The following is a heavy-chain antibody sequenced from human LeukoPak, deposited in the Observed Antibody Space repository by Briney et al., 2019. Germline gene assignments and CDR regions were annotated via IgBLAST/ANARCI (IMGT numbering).Heavy chain of an antibody. J-gene: IGHJ6*02. CDR3: ARQVGGYYYYGMDV. V-gene: IGHV1-8*01. CDR1: GYTFTSYD. Sequence: ASVKVSCKASGYTFTSYDINWVRQATGHGLEWMGWMNPNSGNTGYAQKFQGRVTMTRNTSISTAYMELSSLRSEDTAVYYCARQVGGYYYYGMDVWGQGTTVTVSS. D-gene: IGHD2-15*01. CDR2: MNPNSGNT.